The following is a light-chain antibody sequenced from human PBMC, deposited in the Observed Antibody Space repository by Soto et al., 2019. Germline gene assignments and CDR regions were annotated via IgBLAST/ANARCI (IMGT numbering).Light chain of an antibody. J-gene: IGKJ4*01. CDR2: GAS. CDR3: QQYGRG. V-gene: IGKV3-20*01. Sequence: EIVLTQSPGTLSLSPGEGATLSCRASQSVSSSYLAWYQQKPGQAPRLLIYGASSRATGIPDRFSGSGSGTDFTLTISRLEPEDFAVYYCQQYGRGFGGGTKVDIK. CDR1: QSVSSSY.